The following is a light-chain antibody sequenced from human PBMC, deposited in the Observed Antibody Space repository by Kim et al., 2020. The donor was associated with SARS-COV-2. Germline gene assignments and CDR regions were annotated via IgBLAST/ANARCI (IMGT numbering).Light chain of an antibody. CDR3: QQYGSSLYT. V-gene: IGKV3-20*01. CDR1: QRVSSSY. CDR2: GAS. J-gene: IGKJ2*01. Sequence: LTPGETATLSGRASQRVSSSYLTWYQQKPGQAPRHLIYGASSRATGIPDRFSGSGAGTAFTLTSSRLEPKDFAVDYCQQYGSSLYTFGQGTKLEI.